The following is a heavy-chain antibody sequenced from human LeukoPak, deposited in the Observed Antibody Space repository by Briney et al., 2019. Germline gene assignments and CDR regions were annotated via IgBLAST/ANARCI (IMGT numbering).Heavy chain of an antibody. D-gene: IGHD1-14*01. Sequence: PGGSLRLSCTTSGLTFSTSGFNWVRQAPGKGLEWVASIGPTGFDRYHSDSITGRFTISRDNANNFLYLQMDSLRAEDTAVYYCATETNGRHYDYWGQGTLLTVSS. V-gene: IGHV3-21*06. J-gene: IGHJ4*02. CDR2: IGPTGFDR. CDR1: GLTFSTSG. CDR3: ATETNGRHYDY.